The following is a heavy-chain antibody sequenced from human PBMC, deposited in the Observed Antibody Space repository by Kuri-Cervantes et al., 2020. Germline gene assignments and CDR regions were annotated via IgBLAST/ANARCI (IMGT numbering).Heavy chain of an antibody. D-gene: IGHD1-26*01. CDR3: ARVSIYGSYDFDY. V-gene: IGHV3-21*01. Sequence: GESLKISCAASGFTFSSYSMIWVRQAPGKGLEWVSYITFNSGYIYYADSVKGRFTISRDNAKNSLYLQMNSLRAEDTAVYYCARVSIYGSYDFDYWGQGTLVTVSS. J-gene: IGHJ4*02. CDR2: ITFNSGYI. CDR1: GFTFSSYS.